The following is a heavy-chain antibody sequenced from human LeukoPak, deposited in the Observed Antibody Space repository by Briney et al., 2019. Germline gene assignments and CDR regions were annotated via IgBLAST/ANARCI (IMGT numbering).Heavy chain of an antibody. J-gene: IGHJ4*02. V-gene: IGHV3-23*01. CDR2: LTASGGDT. Sequence: GVSLRLSCAASGFTFSNYARAWVRQAPGRGLEWFSALTASGGDTYHADSVKGRFTISRDNSKNTLYLQMNNLRVEDTALYYCAKGSSSSRPYYFDYWGQGTLVTVSS. CDR3: AKGSSSSRPYYFDY. D-gene: IGHD6-6*01. CDR1: GFTFSNYA.